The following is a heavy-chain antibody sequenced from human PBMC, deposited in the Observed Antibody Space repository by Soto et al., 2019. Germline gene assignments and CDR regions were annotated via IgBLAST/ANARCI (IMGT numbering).Heavy chain of an antibody. V-gene: IGHV2-5*02. Sequence: QITLKESGPTLVKTTQTLTLTCTFSGFSLSTSGVGVGWIRQPPGKALEWLALIYWDDDKRYSPSLKSRLTVNQDTSKNHVVLTMANMDPVDTATFFCAQRLIHHYGSGSFYASFDYWGQGTLVTVSS. CDR1: GFSLSTSGVG. CDR3: AQRLIHHYGSGSFYASFDY. CDR2: IYWDDDK. J-gene: IGHJ4*02. D-gene: IGHD3-10*01.